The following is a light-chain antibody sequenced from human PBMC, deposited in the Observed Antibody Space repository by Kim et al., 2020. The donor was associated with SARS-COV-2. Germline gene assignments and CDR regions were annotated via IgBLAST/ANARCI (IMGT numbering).Light chain of an antibody. V-gene: IGLV1-47*02. CDR2: SNN. CDR3: AAWDDSLSALYV. CDR1: SSNIGSNY. Sequence: ELTQPPSASGTPGQRVTISCSGSSSNIGSNYVYWYQQLPGTAPKLLIYSNNQRPSGVPDRFSGSKSGTSASLAISGLRSEDEADYYCAAWDDSLSALYVFGTGTQLTVL. J-gene: IGLJ1*01.